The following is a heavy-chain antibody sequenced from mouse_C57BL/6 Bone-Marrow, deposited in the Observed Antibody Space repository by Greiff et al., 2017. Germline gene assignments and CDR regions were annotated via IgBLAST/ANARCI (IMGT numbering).Heavy chain of an antibody. CDR1: GYTFTSYW. J-gene: IGHJ2*01. V-gene: IGHV1-50*01. Sequence: QVQLQQPGAELVKPGASVKLSCKASGYTFTSYWMQWVKQRPGQGLEWIGEIDPSDSYTNYNQKFKGKATLTVDTSSSTAYMQLSSLTSEDSAISFCASIPYYNFDYWGQGTTLTVSS. CDR3: ASIPYYNFDY. D-gene: IGHD2-12*01. CDR2: IDPSDSYT.